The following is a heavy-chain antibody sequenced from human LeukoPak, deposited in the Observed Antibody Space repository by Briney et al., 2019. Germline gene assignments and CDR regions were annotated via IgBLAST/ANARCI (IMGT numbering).Heavy chain of an antibody. CDR1: GYTFTSYD. V-gene: IGHV1-8*01. Sequence: ASVKVSCKASGYTFTSYDFNWVRQAIGQGLEWMGWMNPNSGNTGYAQKFQGRVTMTRNTSISAAYMELSSLRSEDTAVYYCARIGSSWENYFDYWGQGTLVTVSS. CDR2: MNPNSGNT. D-gene: IGHD6-13*01. CDR3: ARIGSSWENYFDY. J-gene: IGHJ4*02.